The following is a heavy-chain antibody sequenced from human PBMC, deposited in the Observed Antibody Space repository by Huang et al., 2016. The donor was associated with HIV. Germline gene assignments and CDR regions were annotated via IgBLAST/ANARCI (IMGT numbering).Heavy chain of an antibody. CDR2: IKSKADGGTT. V-gene: IGHV3-15*01. J-gene: IGHJ3*02. Sequence: EVQLVESGGQLVKSGRALRLACVASGFHFKEAWMRWVRQVRGKGVECGCRIKSKADGGTTDYSETGKGRFLLSRDDARNMVYLHMNSLKTEDTAVYYCNKEKYSSDWYRQPRLENDALEIWGQGTMVTVSS. CDR3: NKEKYSSDWYRQPRLENDALEI. D-gene: IGHD6-19*01. CDR1: GFHFKEAW.